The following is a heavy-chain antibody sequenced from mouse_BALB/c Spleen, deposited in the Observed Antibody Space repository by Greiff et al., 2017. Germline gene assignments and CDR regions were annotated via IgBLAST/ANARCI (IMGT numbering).Heavy chain of an antibody. V-gene: IGHV3-6*02. Sequence: VQLQQSGPGLVKPSQSLSLTCSVTGYSITSGYYWNWIRQFPGNKLEWMGYISYDGSNNYNPSLKNRISITRDTSKNQFFLKLNSVTTEDTATYYCAREEGYYGNYIDSDYYAMDYWGQGTSVTVSS. CDR2: ISYDGSN. J-gene: IGHJ4*01. D-gene: IGHD2-1*01. CDR1: GYSITSGYY. CDR3: AREEGYYGNYIDSDYYAMDY.